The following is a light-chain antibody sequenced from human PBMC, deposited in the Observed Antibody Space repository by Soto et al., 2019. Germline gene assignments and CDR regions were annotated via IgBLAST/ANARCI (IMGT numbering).Light chain of an antibody. J-gene: IGKJ2*01. CDR1: QSVSSN. V-gene: IGKV3-15*01. CDR3: QQYNNWPPEYT. Sequence: EIVMTQSPATLSVSPGERATLSCRASQSVSSNLAWYQQKPGQAPWLLIYGASTRATGIPARFSGSGSGTEFTLTISSLQSEDFAVYYCQQYNNWPPEYTFGQGTKLEIK. CDR2: GAS.